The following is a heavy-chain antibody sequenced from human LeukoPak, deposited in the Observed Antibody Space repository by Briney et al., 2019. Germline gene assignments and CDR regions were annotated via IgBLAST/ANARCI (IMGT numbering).Heavy chain of an antibody. CDR1: GFTFSRYW. Sequence: GESLRLSCAASGFTFSRYWMHWVRQAPGKGLEWVSGISWNSGSIGYADSVKGRFTISRDNAKNSLYLQMNSLRAEDMALYYCAKDFSGSLDYWGQGTLVTVSS. CDR2: ISWNSGSI. V-gene: IGHV3-9*03. CDR3: AKDFSGSLDY. J-gene: IGHJ4*02. D-gene: IGHD3-22*01.